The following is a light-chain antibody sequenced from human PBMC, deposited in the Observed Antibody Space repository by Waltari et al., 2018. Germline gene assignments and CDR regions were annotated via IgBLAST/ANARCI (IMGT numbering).Light chain of an antibody. V-gene: IGLV8-61*01. Sequence: QTVVTQEPSLSVSPGGTVTLTCTLSSGSLSTTSYATWYQQTPGQPPRTLVYKGNRRSSGVPGRFAGSILGNKAALTITGAQADDECDYYCALYMGSGIWVFGGGTKLTVL. CDR1: SGSLSTTSY. J-gene: IGLJ3*02. CDR3: ALYMGSGIWV. CDR2: KGN.